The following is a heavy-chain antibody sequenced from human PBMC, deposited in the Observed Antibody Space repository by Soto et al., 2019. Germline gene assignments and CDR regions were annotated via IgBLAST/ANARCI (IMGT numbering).Heavy chain of an antibody. CDR1: GFTFSSYA. Sequence: LRLSCAASGFTFSSYAMSWVRQAPGKGLEWVSAISGSGVSTYYADSVKGRFTISRDNSKNTLYLQMNSLRAEDTAVYYCAKSPGMYYYDSSGYYHYDYWGQGTLVTVSS. J-gene: IGHJ4*02. D-gene: IGHD3-22*01. V-gene: IGHV3-23*01. CDR3: AKSPGMYYYDSSGYYHYDY. CDR2: ISGSGVST.